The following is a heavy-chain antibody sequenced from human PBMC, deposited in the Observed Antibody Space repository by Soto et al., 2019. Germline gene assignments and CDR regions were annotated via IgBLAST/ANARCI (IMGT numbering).Heavy chain of an antibody. CDR3: ARETYCTNGVCYADYYYGMDV. CDR1: GYTFTNYG. J-gene: IGHJ6*02. V-gene: IGHV1-18*01. D-gene: IGHD2-8*01. CDR2: ISAYNGNT. Sequence: ASVKVSCKASGYTFTNYGITWVRQAPGQGVEWMGWISAYNGNTNYAQKLQGRVTMTTDTSTSTAYMELRSLRSDDTAVYYCARETYCTNGVCYADYYYGMDVWGQGTKVTVSS.